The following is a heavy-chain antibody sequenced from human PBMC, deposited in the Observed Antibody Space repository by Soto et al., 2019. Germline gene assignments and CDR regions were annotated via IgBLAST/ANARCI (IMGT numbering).Heavy chain of an antibody. J-gene: IGHJ4*02. D-gene: IGHD6-13*01. V-gene: IGHV1-18*01. Sequence: ASVKVSCKASGYTFTNFGISWVRQAPGQGLDWMGWISAYNGNTKYAQKLQGRVTMTTDTSTSTAYMELRSLRSDDSAVYYCARDLRYSSSWYVGAYYFDYWGLGTLVTVSS. CDR2: ISAYNGNT. CDR1: GYTFTNFG. CDR3: ARDLRYSSSWYVGAYYFDY.